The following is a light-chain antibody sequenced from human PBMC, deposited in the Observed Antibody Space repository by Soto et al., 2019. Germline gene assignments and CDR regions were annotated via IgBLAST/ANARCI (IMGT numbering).Light chain of an antibody. CDR2: DAS. V-gene: IGKV1-5*01. CDR3: QQYNSYSRT. J-gene: IGKJ1*01. Sequence: DIQMTQSPSTLSASVGDRVTITCRASQSISSWLAWYQQKPGKAPKLLIYDASSLESGVPSRFSGSGSGTEFTLTISSLQPDDFATYSCQQYNSYSRTLGQGTKVDIK. CDR1: QSISSW.